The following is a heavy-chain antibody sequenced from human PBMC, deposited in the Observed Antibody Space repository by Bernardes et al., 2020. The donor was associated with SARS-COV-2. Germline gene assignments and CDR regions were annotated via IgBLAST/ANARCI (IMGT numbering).Heavy chain of an antibody. CDR2: INGDGSTT. CDR3: VRGPSDGHGRFEY. J-gene: IGHJ4*02. CDR1: GFTFSSYW. Sequence: GGSLRLSCTASGFTFSSYWIHWVRQAPGKGLVWVSRINGDGSTTTYADSVKGRFTISRDNARNTLYLQMNSLRDEDTALYYCVRGPSDGHGRFEYWGQGTLGTVSS. V-gene: IGHV3-74*03.